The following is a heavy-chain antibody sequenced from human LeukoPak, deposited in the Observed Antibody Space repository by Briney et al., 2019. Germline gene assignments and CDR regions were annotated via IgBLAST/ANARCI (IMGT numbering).Heavy chain of an antibody. V-gene: IGHV1-18*01. D-gene: IGHD3-3*01. CDR1: GYTFTSYG. CDR3: ARDQDDFWSGYMWFDY. Sequence: ASVKVSCKASGYTFTSYGISWVRQAPGQGLEWMGWISAYNGNTNYAQKLQGRVTMTTDTFTSTAYMELRSLRSDDTAVYYCARDQDDFWSGYMWFDYWGQGTLVTVSS. CDR2: ISAYNGNT. J-gene: IGHJ4*02.